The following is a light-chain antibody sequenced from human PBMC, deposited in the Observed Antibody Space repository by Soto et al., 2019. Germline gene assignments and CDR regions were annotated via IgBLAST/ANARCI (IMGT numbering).Light chain of an antibody. CDR2: EGS. V-gene: IGLV2-23*01. CDR1: SSDVGSYNL. J-gene: IGLJ2*01. CDR3: CSYAGSSTS. Sequence: QSALTQPASVSGSPGQSITISCTGTSSDVGSYNLVSWYQQHPGKAPKLMIYEGSKRPSGVSNRFSGSKSGNTVSLTISGLQAEDEADYYCCSYAGSSTSFGGGTKVTVL.